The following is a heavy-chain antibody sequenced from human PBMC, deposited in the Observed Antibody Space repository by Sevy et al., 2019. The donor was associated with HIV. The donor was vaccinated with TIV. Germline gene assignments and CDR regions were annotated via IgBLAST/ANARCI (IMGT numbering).Heavy chain of an antibody. CDR2: INSGGGST. V-gene: IGHV3-23*01. CDR3: AKDVVGGYYDSSGYSDH. D-gene: IGHD3-22*01. J-gene: IGHJ4*02. CDR1: GFTFTEFV. Sequence: GGSLRLSCAASGFTFTEFVMSWVRQAPGKGLEWVSTINSGGGSTYCADSVKGRFTISRDNSQNTLDLQMNSLRAEDTAVYYCAKDVVGGYYDSSGYSDHWGQGTLVTVSS.